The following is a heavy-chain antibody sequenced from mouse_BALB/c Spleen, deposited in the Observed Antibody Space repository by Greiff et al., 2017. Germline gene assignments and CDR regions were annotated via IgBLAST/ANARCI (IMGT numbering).Heavy chain of an antibody. CDR2: INPDSSTI. CDR3: ARGYYGSSYWAY. V-gene: IGHV4-1*02. J-gene: IGHJ3*01. Sequence: EVKLQESGGGLVQPGGSLKLSCAASGFDFSRYWMSWVRQAPGKGLEWIGEINPDSSTINYTPSLKDKFIISRDNAKNTLYLQMSKVRSEDTALYYCARGYYGSSYWAYWGQGTLVTVSA. CDR1: GFDFSRYW. D-gene: IGHD1-1*01.